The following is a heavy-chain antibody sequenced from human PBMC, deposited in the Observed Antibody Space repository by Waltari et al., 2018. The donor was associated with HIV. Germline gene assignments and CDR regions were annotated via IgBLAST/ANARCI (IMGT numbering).Heavy chain of an antibody. D-gene: IGHD1-1*01. CDR1: GGSFISTNHN. CDR3: ARQIRLGATASKYFDL. V-gene: IGHV4-39*02. CDR2: KCHTVAS. Sequence: RLQESGPTLVKPSETLSLSCAVSGGSFISTNHNWAWIRQSPGKGLEWIANKCHTVASYCNLSFGCLLTTTLDTSETLVSLILTSVPAADTGIYYCARQIRLGATASKYFDLWGQGILVTVSS. J-gene: IGHJ4*02.